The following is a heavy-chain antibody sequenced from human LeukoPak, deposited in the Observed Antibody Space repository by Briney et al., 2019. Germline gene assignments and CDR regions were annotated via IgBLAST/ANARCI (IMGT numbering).Heavy chain of an antibody. J-gene: IGHJ4*02. CDR3: ATTRGDGSGYFAY. Sequence: PSETLSLTCSVSGGSISSSSYCWGWIRQPPGKGLEWIGSISSSGSTFYNPSLKSRVTISVDTSKNQFSLKLSSVTATDTAVYHCATTRGDGSGYFAYWGQGTLVTVSS. CDR1: GGSISSSSYC. CDR2: ISSSGST. V-gene: IGHV4-39*01. D-gene: IGHD3-22*01.